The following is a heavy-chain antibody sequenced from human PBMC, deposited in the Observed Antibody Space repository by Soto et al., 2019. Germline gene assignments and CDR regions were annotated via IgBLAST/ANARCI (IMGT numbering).Heavy chain of an antibody. V-gene: IGHV1-8*02. J-gene: IGHJ5*02. CDR1: GYSFRSYD. CDR3: XRVRVPADWLDP. CDR2: VHPETGST. Sequence: QVQLVQSGAEVKKPGASVKVSCKGSGYSFRSYDITWVRQAPGQGLEWMGWVHPETGSTGYAQRFQGRVSMTSDTSRNTTYMELSDLRVEXXXXXXXXRVRVPADWLDPWGQGTLVTVSS.